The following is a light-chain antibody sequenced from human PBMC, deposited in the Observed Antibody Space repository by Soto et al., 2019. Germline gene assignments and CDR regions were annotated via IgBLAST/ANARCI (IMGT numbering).Light chain of an antibody. Sequence: EIVLTQSPGTLSLSPGERATLSCRASQSVSSTYLAWYQQKPGQAPRLLIYGASTRATDIPDRFSASGSGTDFSLTISRPEPEDFAVYYCRQYGTSRRGTFGQGTKVEIK. V-gene: IGKV3-20*01. CDR1: QSVSSTY. CDR2: GAS. J-gene: IGKJ1*01. CDR3: RQYGTSRRGT.